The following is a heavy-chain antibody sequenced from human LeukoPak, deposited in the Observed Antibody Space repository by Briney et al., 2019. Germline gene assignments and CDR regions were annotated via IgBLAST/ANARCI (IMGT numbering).Heavy chain of an antibody. CDR1: GGSISSSSYY. CDR2: IYYSGST. D-gene: IGHD2-21*02. CDR3: AREVVTAKSNWFDP. V-gene: IGHV4-39*07. J-gene: IGHJ5*02. Sequence: SETLSLTCTVSGGSISSSSYYWGWIRQPPGKGLEWIGSIYYSGSTYYNPSLKSRVTISVDTSKNQFSLKLSSVTAADTAVYYCAREVVTAKSNWFDPWGQGTLVTVSS.